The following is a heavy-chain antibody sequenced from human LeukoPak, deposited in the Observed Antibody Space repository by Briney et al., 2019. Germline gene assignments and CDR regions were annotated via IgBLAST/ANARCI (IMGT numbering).Heavy chain of an antibody. J-gene: IGHJ5*02. Sequence: ASVNVSCKASGYTFTSYAMHWVRQAPGQRLEWMGWINAGNGNSKYSQKFQGRVTITRDTSASTAYMELSSLRSEDTAVYYCASGQSYYYGSGSSKWFDPWGQGTLVTVSS. CDR3: ASGQSYYYGSGSSKWFDP. V-gene: IGHV1-3*01. D-gene: IGHD3-10*01. CDR2: INAGNGNS. CDR1: GYTFTSYA.